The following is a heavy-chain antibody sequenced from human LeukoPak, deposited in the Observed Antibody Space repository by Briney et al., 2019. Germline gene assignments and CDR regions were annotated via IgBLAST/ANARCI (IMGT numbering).Heavy chain of an antibody. CDR1: GGSISSGDYY. Sequence: SETLSLTCTVSGGSISSGDYYCSWIRQPPGKGLEWIGYIYYSGSTYYNPSLKSRVTISVDTSKNQFSLKLSSVTAADTAVYYCARDTRTHYDMNWFDPWGQGTLVTVSS. J-gene: IGHJ5*02. D-gene: IGHD3-9*01. CDR2: IYYSGST. CDR3: ARDTRTHYDMNWFDP. V-gene: IGHV4-30-4*08.